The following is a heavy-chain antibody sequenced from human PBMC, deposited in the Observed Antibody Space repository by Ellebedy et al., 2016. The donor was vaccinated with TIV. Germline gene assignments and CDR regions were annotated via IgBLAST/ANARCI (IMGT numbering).Heavy chain of an antibody. CDR3: SRVDLGLAFHY. V-gene: IGHV3-53*01. D-gene: IGHD3/OR15-3a*01. CDR1: GFTVSGNY. CDR2: IYSSGIT. J-gene: IGHJ4*02. Sequence: GESLKISCAVSGFTVSGNYMSWVRQAPGKGLEWVSIIYSSGITYYPDSVKGRFTISRDNSKNTVSLQMNSLRAEDTAVYSCSRVDLGLAFHYWGRGTLVSVSS.